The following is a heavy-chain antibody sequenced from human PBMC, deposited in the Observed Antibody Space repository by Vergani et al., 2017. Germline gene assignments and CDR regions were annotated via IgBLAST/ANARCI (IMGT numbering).Heavy chain of an antibody. CDR1: GFTSAGYA. D-gene: IGHD6-6*01. CDR2: ISWNSNSI. Sequence: EVQLEESGGGLVLPGRSLRLSCVASGFTSAGYAMHWVRQAPGKGLEWVSGISWNSNSIGYADSVKGRFTISRENAKHSLYLQMNSLRAEDTALYYCAKDLGTSSGGGGFDPWGQETLVTVSS. J-gene: IGHJ5*02. V-gene: IGHV3-9*02. CDR3: AKDLGTSSGGGGFDP.